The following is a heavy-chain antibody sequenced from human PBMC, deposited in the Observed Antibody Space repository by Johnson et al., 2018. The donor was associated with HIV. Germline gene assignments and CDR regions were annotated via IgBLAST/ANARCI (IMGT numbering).Heavy chain of an antibody. V-gene: IGHV3-66*01. Sequence: VQVVESGGGLVQPGGSLRLSCAASGFTFSSYAMSWVRQAPGKGLEWVSVIYSGGSTYYADSVKGRFTISRDNSKNTLYLQMNSLRAEDTAVYYCAKARAAAGTSDAFDIWGQGTMVTVSS. CDR2: IYSGGST. CDR1: GFTFSSYA. CDR3: AKARAAAGTSDAFDI. D-gene: IGHD6-13*01. J-gene: IGHJ3*02.